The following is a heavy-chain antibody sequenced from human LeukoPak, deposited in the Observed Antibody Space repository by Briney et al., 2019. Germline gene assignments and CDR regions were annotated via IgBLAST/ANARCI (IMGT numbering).Heavy chain of an antibody. Sequence: GGSLRLSCAASGFTFSSYSMNWVRQAPGKGLEWVSSISSSSSYIYYADSVKGRFTISRDNAKNSLYLQMNSLRAEDTAVYYCARAFGGVIVPPDYWGQGTLVTVSS. CDR3: ARAFGGVIVPPDY. D-gene: IGHD3-16*02. CDR1: GFTFSSYS. CDR2: ISSSSSYI. J-gene: IGHJ4*02. V-gene: IGHV3-21*01.